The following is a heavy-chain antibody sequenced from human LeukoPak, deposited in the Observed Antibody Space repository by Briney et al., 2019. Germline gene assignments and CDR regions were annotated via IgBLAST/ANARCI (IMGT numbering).Heavy chain of an antibody. J-gene: IGHJ5*02. D-gene: IGHD6-19*01. V-gene: IGHV4-31*03. Sequence: SETLSLTCTVSGGSISSGGYYWSWIRQHPGKGLEWIGYIYYSGSTYYNPSLKSRVTISVDTSKNQFSLKLSSVTAADTDVYYCARDWHSSGWPNWFDPWGQGTLVTVSS. CDR3: ARDWHSSGWPNWFDP. CDR2: IYYSGST. CDR1: GGSISSGGYY.